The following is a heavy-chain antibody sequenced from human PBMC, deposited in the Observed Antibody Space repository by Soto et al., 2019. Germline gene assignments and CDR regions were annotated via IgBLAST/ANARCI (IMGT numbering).Heavy chain of an antibody. Sequence: SRPTRVNPTHTLTLTCTFSGCSLSTSGMCVSWIRQPPGKALEWLALIDWDDDKYYSTSLKTRLTISKDTSKNQVVLTMTNMDPVDTATYYCARIFGGYDHPFDYWGQGTLVTVSS. CDR3: ARIFGGYDHPFDY. CDR1: GCSLSTSGMC. V-gene: IGHV2-70*01. D-gene: IGHD5-12*01. CDR2: IDWDDDK. J-gene: IGHJ4*02.